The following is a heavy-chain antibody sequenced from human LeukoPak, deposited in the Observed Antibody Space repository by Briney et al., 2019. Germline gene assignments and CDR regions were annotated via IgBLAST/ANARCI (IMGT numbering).Heavy chain of an antibody. J-gene: IGHJ3*02. V-gene: IGHV4-59*01. Sequence: SETLSLTCTVSGGSISSYYWSWIRQPPGKGLEWIGYIYYSGDTKYNPSLKSRVTISVDTSKNQFSLNLSSETAADTAVYYCARDPAGAFDIWGQGTMVTVSS. CDR3: ARDPAGAFDI. CDR1: GGSISSYY. CDR2: IYYSGDT.